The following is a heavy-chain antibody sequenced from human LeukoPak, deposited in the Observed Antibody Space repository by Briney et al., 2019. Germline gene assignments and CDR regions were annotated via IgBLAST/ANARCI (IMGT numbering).Heavy chain of an antibody. CDR2: INPNSGGT. Sequence: APVKVSCKASGYTFTSHYMHWVRQAPGQGLEWMGWINPNSGGTNYAQKFQGRVTMTRDTSISTAYMELSRLRSDDTAVYYCAGVRYFDWLHDAFDIWGQGTMVTVSS. CDR1: GYTFTSHY. V-gene: IGHV1-2*02. CDR3: AGVRYFDWLHDAFDI. D-gene: IGHD3-9*01. J-gene: IGHJ3*02.